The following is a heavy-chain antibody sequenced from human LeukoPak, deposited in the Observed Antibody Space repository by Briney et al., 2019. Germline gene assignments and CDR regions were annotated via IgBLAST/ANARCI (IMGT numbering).Heavy chain of an antibody. CDR1: GFTFSSYW. CDR2: ISYDGSNK. J-gene: IGHJ4*02. V-gene: IGHV3-30-3*01. D-gene: IGHD3-10*01. Sequence: GGSLRLSCAASGFTFSSYWMSWVRQAPGKGLEWVAVISYDGSNKYYADSVKGRFTISRDNSKNTLYLQMNSLRAEDTAVYYCARVGPKVRGVIGDYWGQGTLVTVSS. CDR3: ARVGPKVRGVIGDY.